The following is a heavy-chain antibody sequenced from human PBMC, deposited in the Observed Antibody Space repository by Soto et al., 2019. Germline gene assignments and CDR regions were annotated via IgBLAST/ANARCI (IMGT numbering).Heavy chain of an antibody. CDR1: GFTFSSYG. CDR2: IWYDGSNK. J-gene: IGHJ3*02. Sequence: GGSLRLSCAASGFTFSSYGMHWVRQAPGKGLEWVAVIWYDGSNKYYADSVKGRFTISRDNSKNTLYLQMNSLRAEDTAVYYCARDGAYQGRDAFDIWGQGTIVTVSS. V-gene: IGHV3-33*01. CDR3: ARDGAYQGRDAFDI. D-gene: IGHD1-26*01.